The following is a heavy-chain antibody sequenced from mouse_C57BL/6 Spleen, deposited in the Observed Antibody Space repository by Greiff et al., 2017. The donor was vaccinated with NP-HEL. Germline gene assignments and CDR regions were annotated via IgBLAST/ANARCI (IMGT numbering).Heavy chain of an antibody. CDR1: GYTFTSYW. CDR2: IYPGSGST. J-gene: IGHJ4*01. CDR3: ARGAIDY. Sequence: QVQLQQPGAELVKPGASVKMSCKASGYTFTSYWITWVKQRPGQGLEWIGDIYPGSGSTNYNEKFKGKATLTVDKSSSTAYMQLSSLTSEDSAVYYCARGAIDYWGQGTSVTVSS. V-gene: IGHV1-55*01.